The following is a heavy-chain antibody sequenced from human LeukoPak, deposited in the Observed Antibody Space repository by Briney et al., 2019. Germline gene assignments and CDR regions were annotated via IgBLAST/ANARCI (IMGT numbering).Heavy chain of an antibody. CDR2: IYYSGNT. V-gene: IGHV4-59*01. J-gene: IGHJ2*01. D-gene: IGHD4-11*01. Sequence: PSETLSLTCTVSGGSISSYYWSWIRQPPGKGLEWIGYIYYSGNTNYNPSLKSRVTISVDTSKNQFSLKLSSVTAADTAVYYCARAAGDYSWYFDLWGRGTLVTASS. CDR3: ARAAGDYSWYFDL. CDR1: GGSISSYY.